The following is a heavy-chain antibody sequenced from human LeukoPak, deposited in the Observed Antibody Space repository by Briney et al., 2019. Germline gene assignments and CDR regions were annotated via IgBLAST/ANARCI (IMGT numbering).Heavy chain of an antibody. D-gene: IGHD1-1*01. V-gene: IGHV1-46*01. CDR2: INPSGGST. CDR3: ARHSLPGTTPFDY. CDR1: GYTFINYY. J-gene: IGHJ4*02. Sequence: ASVKVSCKASGYTFINYYIHWVRQAPGQGLEWGGIINPSGGSTTYAQKFQGRVSMTRDTSTSTVYMELSSLESDDTALYYCARHSLPGTTPFDYWGQGTLVTVSS.